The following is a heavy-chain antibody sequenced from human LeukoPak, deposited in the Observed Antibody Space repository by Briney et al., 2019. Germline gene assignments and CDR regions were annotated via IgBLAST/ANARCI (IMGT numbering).Heavy chain of an antibody. CDR2: IYYSGST. Sequence: PSEALSLTCTVSGGSISSSDDYWGWIRQPPGKGLEWIGSIYYSGSTYYNPSLKSRVTISVDTSKNQFSLKLTSVTAADTAVYYCVGDSSSWTSWFDPWGQGTLVTVSS. J-gene: IGHJ5*02. D-gene: IGHD6-13*01. CDR1: GGSISSSDDY. V-gene: IGHV4-39*07. CDR3: VGDSSSWTSWFDP.